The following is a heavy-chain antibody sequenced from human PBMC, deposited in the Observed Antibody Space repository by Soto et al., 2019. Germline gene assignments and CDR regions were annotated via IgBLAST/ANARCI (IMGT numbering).Heavy chain of an antibody. CDR3: ARKDKSGYFNWFDP. CDR1: GYRFTSYW. J-gene: IGHJ5*02. D-gene: IGHD3-22*01. V-gene: IGHV5-51*01. CDR2: IFPSDSDT. Sequence: GESLKISCRTSGYRFTSYWIAWVRQMPGKGLEWMGIIFPSDSDTRYSPSFQGQVTISADRSTSTVFLQWASLKASDTAVYFCARKDKSGYFNWFDPWGQGTLVTVST.